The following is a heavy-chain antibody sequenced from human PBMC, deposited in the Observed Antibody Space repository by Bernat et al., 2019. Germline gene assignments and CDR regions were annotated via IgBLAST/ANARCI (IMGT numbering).Heavy chain of an antibody. Sequence: EVQLVESGGGLVKPGGSLRLSCAASGFTFSSYSMNWVRQAPGKGLEWVSYISSSSSYIYYADSVKGRFTISRDNAKNSLYLQMNSLRAEDTAVYYCAREGLDLFDYWGQGTLVTVSS. CDR2: ISSSSSYI. J-gene: IGHJ4*02. CDR3: AREGLDLFDY. V-gene: IGHV3-21*05. CDR1: GFTFSSYS. D-gene: IGHD3-22*01.